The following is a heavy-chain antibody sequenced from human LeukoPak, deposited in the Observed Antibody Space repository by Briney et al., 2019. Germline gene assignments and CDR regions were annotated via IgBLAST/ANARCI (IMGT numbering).Heavy chain of an antibody. D-gene: IGHD3-10*01. CDR3: ARDRGEMGRGREAFDYFDY. V-gene: IGHV1-18*01. CDR1: GYTFTNYG. CDR2: ISGYNGNT. J-gene: IGHJ4*02. Sequence: ASVTVSCKASGYTFTNYGIDWVRQAPGQGLEWMGWISGYNGNTNYAQKLQGRVTMTTDTSATTAYMELRSLRSDDTALYYCARDRGEMGRGREAFDYFDYWGQGTLVTVSS.